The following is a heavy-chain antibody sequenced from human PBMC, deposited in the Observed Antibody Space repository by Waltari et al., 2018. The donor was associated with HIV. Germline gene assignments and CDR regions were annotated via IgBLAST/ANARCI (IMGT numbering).Heavy chain of an antibody. CDR3: ARVPDRSGYQRYAMDV. J-gene: IGHJ6*02. D-gene: IGHD3-22*01. CDR2: IIPLFGEA. Sequence: QVQLVQSGAEVKKPGSSVKVSCKASGGTVSNSDISWVRQAPGQGLEWMGAIIPLFGEANYAQKFHGRLTITADESTSTAYMELSSLRSEDTAVYYCARVPDRSGYQRYAMDVWGQGTTVTVS. V-gene: IGHV1-69*01. CDR1: GGTVSNSD.